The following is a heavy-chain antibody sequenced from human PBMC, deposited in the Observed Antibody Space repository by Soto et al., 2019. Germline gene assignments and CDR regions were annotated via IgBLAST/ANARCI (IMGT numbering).Heavy chain of an antibody. CDR2: ISILGDST. V-gene: IGHV3-11*01. Sequence: QEQLAESGGGLVKPGGSLRLSCAASGFSFNVYYMTWIRQAPGSGLEWVASISILGDSTYYADSVKGRFTISRDNVKNSHYLQMDTLRAEDTAVYYCARDRAGTRTFPHNTFNLWGQGTTVAVAS. D-gene: IGHD6-19*01. CDR1: GFSFNVYY. CDR3: ARDRAGTRTFPHNTFNL. J-gene: IGHJ3*01.